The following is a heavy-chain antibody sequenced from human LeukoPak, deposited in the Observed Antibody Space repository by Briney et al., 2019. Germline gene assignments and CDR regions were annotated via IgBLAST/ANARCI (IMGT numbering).Heavy chain of an antibody. Sequence: ASVKVSCKASGYTFTSYAMNWVRQAPGQGLEWPGWINTNTRNPTYAQGFTGRFVFSLDTSVSTAYLQISSLKAEDTAVYYCARIRAPSSFGQRESDYWGQGTLVTVSS. CDR3: ARIRAPSSFGQRESDY. D-gene: IGHD3-3*02. CDR1: GYTFTSYA. V-gene: IGHV7-4-1*02. J-gene: IGHJ4*02. CDR2: INTNTRNP.